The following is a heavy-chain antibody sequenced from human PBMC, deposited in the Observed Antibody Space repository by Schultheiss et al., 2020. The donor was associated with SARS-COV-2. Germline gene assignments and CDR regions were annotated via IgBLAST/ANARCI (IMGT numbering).Heavy chain of an antibody. CDR2: IIPIFGTA. CDR1: GYTFTTHG. J-gene: IGHJ2*01. CDR3: ARDRYDFWSGYVSYWYFDL. D-gene: IGHD3-3*01. Sequence: SVKVSCKASGYTFTTHGFNWVRQAPGQGLEWMGGIIPIFGTANYAQKFQGRVTITADESTSTAYMELSSLRSEDTAVYYCARDRYDFWSGYVSYWYFDLWGRGTLVTVSS. V-gene: IGHV1-69*13.